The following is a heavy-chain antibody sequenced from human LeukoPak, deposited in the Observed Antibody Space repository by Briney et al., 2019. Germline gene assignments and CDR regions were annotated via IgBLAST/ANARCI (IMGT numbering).Heavy chain of an antibody. J-gene: IGHJ6*02. CDR2: ISSSSSTI. CDR3: AVNYDFWSGYLDV. D-gene: IGHD3-3*01. CDR1: GFTFSDYY. Sequence: GGSLRLSCAASGFTFSDYYMSWIRQAPGKGLEWVSYISSSSSTIYYADSVKGRFTISRDNAKNPLYLQMNSLRDEDTAVYYCAVNYDFWSGYLDVWGQGTTVTVSS. V-gene: IGHV3-11*04.